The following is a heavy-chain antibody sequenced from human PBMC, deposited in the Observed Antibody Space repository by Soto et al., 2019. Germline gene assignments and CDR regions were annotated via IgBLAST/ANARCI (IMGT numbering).Heavy chain of an antibody. V-gene: IGHV3-74*01. D-gene: IGHD3-10*01. CDR1: GFSFSTYW. CDR3: ARVAYRAYYLDH. Sequence: EVQLVESGGGLVQPGGSLRLSCAASGFSFSTYWMHWVRQAPGKGLVWVSRIKGDESDTNYADSVKGRFTISRDNAQNTLYLQMSSLRAEDTAIYYCARVAYRAYYLDHWGQGALVTIS. CDR2: IKGDESDT. J-gene: IGHJ4*02.